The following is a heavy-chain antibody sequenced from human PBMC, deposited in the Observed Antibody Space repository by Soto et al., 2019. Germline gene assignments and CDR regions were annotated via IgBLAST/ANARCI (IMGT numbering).Heavy chain of an antibody. D-gene: IGHD3-16*01. CDR2: IYHSGST. CDR3: VRGADLVKL. V-gene: IGHV4-30-2*01. J-gene: IGHJ4*02. Sequence: SETLSLTCAVSGGSISSGGYSWSWIRQPPGKGLEWIGYIYHSGSTYYNPSLKNRVTIFRDTSKKQFSLKLTSVTAADTAVYYCVRGADLVKLWAQGTLVTVSS. CDR1: GGSISSGGYS.